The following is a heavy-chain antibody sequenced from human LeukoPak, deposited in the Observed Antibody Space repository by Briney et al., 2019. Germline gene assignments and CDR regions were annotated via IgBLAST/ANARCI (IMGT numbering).Heavy chain of an antibody. D-gene: IGHD2-21*02. CDR3: ARSPHCGGDCYPFDY. Sequence: SETLSLTCTVSGGSISSSSYYWGWIRQPPGKGLEWIGSIYYSGSTYYNPSLKSRVTISVDTSKNQFSLKLSSVTAADTAVYYCARSPHCGGDCYPFDYWGQGTLVTVSS. J-gene: IGHJ4*02. CDR1: GGSISSSSYY. V-gene: IGHV4-39*01. CDR2: IYYSGST.